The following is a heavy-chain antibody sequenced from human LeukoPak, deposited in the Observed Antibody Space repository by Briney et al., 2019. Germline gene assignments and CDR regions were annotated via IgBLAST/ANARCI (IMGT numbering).Heavy chain of an antibody. Sequence: SETLSLTCTVSGGSISSGGYYWSWIRQHPGKGLEWIGYIYYSGSTYYNSSLKSRVTISVDTSKNQFSLKLSSVTAADTAVYYCARERRGSNGSGIDYWGQGTLVTVSS. V-gene: IGHV4-31*03. CDR1: GGSISSGGYY. CDR3: ARERRGSNGSGIDY. D-gene: IGHD1-26*01. J-gene: IGHJ4*02. CDR2: IYYSGST.